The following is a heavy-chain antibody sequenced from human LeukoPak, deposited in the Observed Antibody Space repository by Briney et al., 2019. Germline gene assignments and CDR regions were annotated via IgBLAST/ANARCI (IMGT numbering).Heavy chain of an antibody. D-gene: IGHD2-2*01. J-gene: IGHJ6*02. V-gene: IGHV1-69*04. CDR1: GGTFSSYA. CDR3: ARNPASNGMDV. CDR2: IIPILGIA. Sequence: GASVKVSCKATGGTFSSYAISWVRQAPGQGLEWMGRIIPILGIANYAQKFQGRVTITADKSTSTAYMELSSLRSEDTAVYYCARNPASNGMDVWGQGTTVTVSS.